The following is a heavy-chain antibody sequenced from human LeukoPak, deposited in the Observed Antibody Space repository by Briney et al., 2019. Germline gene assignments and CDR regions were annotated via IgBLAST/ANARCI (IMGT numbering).Heavy chain of an antibody. V-gene: IGHV4-59*01. CDR1: GGSISGYY. CDR3: ARATYCTNGVCRIYGMDV. CDR2: IHYSGTT. Sequence: PSETLSLTCTVAGGSISGYYWSWIRQPPGKGLEWIGDIHYSGTTYYNPSLKSRVTISVDTSKNQFSLKLSSVTAADTAVYYCARATYCTNGVCRIYGMDVWGQGTTVTVSS. J-gene: IGHJ6*02. D-gene: IGHD2-8*01.